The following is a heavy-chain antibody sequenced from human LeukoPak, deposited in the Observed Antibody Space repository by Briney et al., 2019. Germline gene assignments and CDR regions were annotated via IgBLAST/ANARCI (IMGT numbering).Heavy chain of an antibody. CDR3: ARGSSSGYLNSHDYGMDV. Sequence: GESLKISCKASGYTFTNYWIGWVRQMPGKGLEWMGIIYPGDSDTRYSPSFQGQVTISADKSISTAYLQWSSLKASDTAMYYCARGSSSGYLNSHDYGMDVWGQGTTVTVSS. CDR1: GYTFTNYW. J-gene: IGHJ6*02. V-gene: IGHV5-51*01. CDR2: IYPGDSDT. D-gene: IGHD3-22*01.